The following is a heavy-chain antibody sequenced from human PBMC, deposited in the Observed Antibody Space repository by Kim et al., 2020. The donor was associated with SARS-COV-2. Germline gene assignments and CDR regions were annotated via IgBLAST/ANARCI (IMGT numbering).Heavy chain of an antibody. Sequence: GRFTISKDHSKNTLYLQMNSLRADDTAVYYCAKDEGSSWGRYYYYYHMDVWGKGTTVTVSS. V-gene: IGHV3-30*02. J-gene: IGHJ6*03. CDR3: AKDEGSSWGRYYYYYHMDV. D-gene: IGHD6-13*01.